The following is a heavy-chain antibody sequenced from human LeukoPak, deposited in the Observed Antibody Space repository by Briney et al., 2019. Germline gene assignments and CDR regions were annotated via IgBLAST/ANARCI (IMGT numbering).Heavy chain of an antibody. V-gene: IGHV4-31*03. CDR2: IYYGGNT. Sequence: SETLSLTCTVSGGSISSGGYYWTWIRQHPGKGLEWIGYIYYGGNTYYNPSLKSRVTISVDTSKNQFSLQLNSVTAADTAVYYCASPAPYESSGYYKLWGQGILVTVSS. D-gene: IGHD3-22*01. CDR3: ASPAPYESSGYYKL. J-gene: IGHJ4*02. CDR1: GGSISSGGYY.